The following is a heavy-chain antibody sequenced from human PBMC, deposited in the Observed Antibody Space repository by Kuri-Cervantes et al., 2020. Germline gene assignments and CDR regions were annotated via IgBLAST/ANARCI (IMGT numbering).Heavy chain of an antibody. Sequence: GGSLRLSCAASGFTFDDYAMHWVRQAPGKGLEWVSGISWNSGSIGYADSVKGRFTISRDNAKNSLYLQMNSLRAEDTAVYYCARTQTNTAMGRNAFDIWGQGTMVTVSS. CDR2: ISWNSGSI. CDR1: GFTFDDYA. CDR3: ARTQTNTAMGRNAFDI. J-gene: IGHJ3*02. V-gene: IGHV3-9*01. D-gene: IGHD5-18*01.